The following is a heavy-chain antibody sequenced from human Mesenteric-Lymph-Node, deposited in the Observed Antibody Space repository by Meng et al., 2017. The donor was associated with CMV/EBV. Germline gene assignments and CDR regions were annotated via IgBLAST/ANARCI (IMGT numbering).Heavy chain of an antibody. J-gene: IGHJ4*02. CDR1: GGTFSSYA. CDR2: IIPIFGTA. V-gene: IGHV1-69*05. Sequence: SVKVSCKASGGTFSSYAISWVRQAPGQGLEWMGGIIPIFGTANYAQKFQGRVTITTDESTSTAYMELSRLRSDDTAVYYCARGGYSGPHHPAGYWGQGTLVTVSS. CDR3: ARGGYSGPHHPAGY. D-gene: IGHD5-12*01.